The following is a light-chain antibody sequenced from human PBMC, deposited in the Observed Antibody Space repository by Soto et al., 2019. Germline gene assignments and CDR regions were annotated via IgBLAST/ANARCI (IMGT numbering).Light chain of an antibody. V-gene: IGLV2-8*01. Sequence: QSVLNPPPPASGSPGQAGTLSLAGTIKEISGYSYVSWYQQHPCKVPQLMIYQVTKRPSGVPDRFSASKSDTTASLTISGLQAEDEGDYYCMSYAGGNRFVFGTGTKVT. CDR2: QVT. CDR1: IKEISGYSY. CDR3: MSYAGGNRFV. J-gene: IGLJ1*01.